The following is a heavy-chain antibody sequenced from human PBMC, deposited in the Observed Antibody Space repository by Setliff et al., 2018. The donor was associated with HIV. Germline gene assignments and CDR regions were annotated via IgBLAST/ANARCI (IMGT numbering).Heavy chain of an antibody. D-gene: IGHD3-22*01. J-gene: IGHJ3*02. CDR3: ARARITMIGDAFDI. CDR1: GYTFTGYY. V-gene: IGHV1-2*02. Sequence: GASVKVSCKASGYTFTGYYMHWVRQAPGQGLEWMGWINPNSGGTNYAQKFQGRVTMTRDTSISTAYMELSRLRSDDTAVYYCARARITMIGDAFDIWGQGTMVTVSS. CDR2: INPNSGGT.